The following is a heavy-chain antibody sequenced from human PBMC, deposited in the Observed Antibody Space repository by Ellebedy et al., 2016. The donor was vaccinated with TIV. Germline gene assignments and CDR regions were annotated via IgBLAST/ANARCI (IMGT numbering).Heavy chain of an antibody. CDR1: GGSISSSTYY. Sequence: MPSETLSLTCTVSGGSISSSTYYWGWIRQSPGKGLEWIGIIYYSGSTYYNPSLKSRVTISVDTSKKHFSLKLSSVTAADTAVYYCATTNWNVDFDYWGQGTLVTVSS. D-gene: IGHD1-20*01. V-gene: IGHV4-39*02. CDR2: IYYSGST. J-gene: IGHJ4*02. CDR3: ATTNWNVDFDY.